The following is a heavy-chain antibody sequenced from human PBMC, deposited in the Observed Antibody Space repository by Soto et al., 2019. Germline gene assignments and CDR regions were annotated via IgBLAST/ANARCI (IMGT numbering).Heavy chain of an antibody. D-gene: IGHD2-15*01. CDR1: GFTFSSYS. CDR2: ISSSSSYI. Sequence: EVQLVESGGGLVKPGGSLRLSCAASGFTFSSYSMNWVRQAPGKGLEWVSSISSSSSYIYYADSVKGRFTISRDNAKNSLYLQMNSLRAADTAVYYCASALAWSYWSGGSCYPDYFDYWGQGTLVTFSS. V-gene: IGHV3-21*01. CDR3: ASALAWSYWSGGSCYPDYFDY. J-gene: IGHJ4*02.